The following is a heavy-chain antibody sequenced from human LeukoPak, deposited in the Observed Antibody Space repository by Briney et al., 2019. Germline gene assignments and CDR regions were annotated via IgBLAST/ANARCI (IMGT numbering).Heavy chain of an antibody. CDR1: GFTFSSYA. CDR2: ISYDGSNK. Sequence: GGSLRLSCAASGFTFSSYAMHWVRQAPGKGLEWVAVISYDGSNKYYADSVKGRFTISRDNSKNTLYLQMNSLRAEDTAVYYCARDRDYAIDYWGQGTLVTVSS. CDR3: ARDRDYAIDY. V-gene: IGHV3-30-3*01. D-gene: IGHD4-17*01. J-gene: IGHJ4*02.